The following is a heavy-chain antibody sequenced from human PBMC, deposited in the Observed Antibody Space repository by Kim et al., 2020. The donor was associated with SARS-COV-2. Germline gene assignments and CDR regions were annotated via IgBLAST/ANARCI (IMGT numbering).Heavy chain of an antibody. V-gene: IGHV4-59*13. CDR2: IYYSGST. CDR3: ARYDFWSGFPLYGMDV. Sequence: SETLSLTCTVSGGSISSYYWSWIRQPPGKVLEWIGYIYYSGSTNYNPSLKSRVAISVDTSKNQFSLKLSSVTAADTAVYYCARYDFWSGFPLYGMDVWGQGTTVTVSS. J-gene: IGHJ6*02. D-gene: IGHD3-3*01. CDR1: GGSISSYY.